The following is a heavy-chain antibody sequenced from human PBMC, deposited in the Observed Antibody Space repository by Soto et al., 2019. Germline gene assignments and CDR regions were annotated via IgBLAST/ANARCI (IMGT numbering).Heavy chain of an antibody. D-gene: IGHD6-13*01. V-gene: IGHV3-33*01. Sequence: QVQLVESGGGVAQPGRSLRLSCAASGFTFSSYGMHWVRQAPGKGLEWVAVIWYDGSNKYYADSVKGRFTISRDNSKNTLYLQMNSLRAEDTSVYYWARDAPAAGTHYFDYWGQGTLVTVSS. CDR3: ARDAPAAGTHYFDY. J-gene: IGHJ4*02. CDR1: GFTFSSYG. CDR2: IWYDGSNK.